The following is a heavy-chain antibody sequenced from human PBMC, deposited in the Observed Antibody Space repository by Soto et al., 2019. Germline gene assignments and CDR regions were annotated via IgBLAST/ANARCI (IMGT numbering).Heavy chain of an antibody. J-gene: IGHJ6*02. CDR3: GSWVKEGGVGGNYYDGRDV. CDR1: VGTFTNYA. V-gene: IGHV1-69*13. D-gene: IGHD3-3*01. Sequence: VQLVQSGAEVKKPGSSVKVSCKASVGTFTNYAFSWVRQAPGQGLEWLGGIIPIFGTADYAQKFHGSVTITAQEPPTTVHMELSSRRADETGVYCCGSWVKEGGVGGNYYDGRDVWGQGTTVAGSS. CDR2: IIPIFGTA.